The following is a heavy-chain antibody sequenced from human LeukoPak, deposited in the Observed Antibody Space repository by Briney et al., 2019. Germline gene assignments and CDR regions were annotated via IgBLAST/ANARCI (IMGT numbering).Heavy chain of an antibody. D-gene: IGHD6-19*01. J-gene: IGHJ4*02. V-gene: IGHV3-7*01. Sequence: RAGGSLRLSCAASGFTFSSYWMSWVRQAPGKGLEWVANIKQDGSEKYYVDSVKGRFTISRDNAKNSLYLQMNSLRAEDTAVYYCASSPSIAVAAKERGHYWGQGTLVTVSS. CDR1: GFTFSSYW. CDR3: ASSPSIAVAAKERGHY. CDR2: IKQDGSEK.